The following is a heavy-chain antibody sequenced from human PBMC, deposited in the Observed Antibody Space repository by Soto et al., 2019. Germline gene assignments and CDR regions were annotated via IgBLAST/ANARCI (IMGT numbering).Heavy chain of an antibody. CDR1: GGSITSSSYY. D-gene: IGHD3-9*01. CDR2: IFYSGST. Sequence: PSETLSLTCTVSGGSITSSSYYWGWIRQPPGKGLEWIGSIFYSGSTYYNPSLKSRVTISVDTSKNQFSLKLSSVTAADTAVYYCARGMAEGQIFYYFDYWGQGALVTVSS. CDR3: ARGMAEGQIFYYFDY. V-gene: IGHV4-39*01. J-gene: IGHJ4*02.